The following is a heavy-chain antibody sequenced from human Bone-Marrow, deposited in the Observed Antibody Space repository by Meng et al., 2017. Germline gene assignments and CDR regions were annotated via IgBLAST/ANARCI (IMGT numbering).Heavy chain of an antibody. CDR2: TYYRSKWYT. Sequence: QEQMKQSGQGLVKPTQTQHLTGAISGDSGTRNRPAWHRIRQSPSRGLEWLGRTYYRSKWYTDYAVSVKSRITINPDTSKNQFSLQLNSVTPECTAVYYCARGDYCSSPSFWGQGTLVTVSS. V-gene: IGHV6-1*02. J-gene: IGHJ4*02. CDR1: GDSGTRNRPA. D-gene: IGHD2-15*01. CDR3: ARGDYCSSPSF.